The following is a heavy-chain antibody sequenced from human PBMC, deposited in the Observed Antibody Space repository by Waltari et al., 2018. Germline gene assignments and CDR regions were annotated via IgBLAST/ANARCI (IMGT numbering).Heavy chain of an antibody. CDR1: GFTFSSYA. D-gene: IGHD3-10*01. J-gene: IGHJ6*03. V-gene: IGHV3-23*01. CDR3: AKRTMVRGVSSYYYYMDV. Sequence: EVQLLESGGGLVQPGGSLRLSCAASGFTFSSYAMSWVRQAPGKGLEWVSAISGSGGSTYYADSVKGRFTISRDNSKNTLYLQMNSLRAEDTAVYYCAKRTMVRGVSSYYYYMDVWGKGTTVTVSS. CDR2: ISGSGGST.